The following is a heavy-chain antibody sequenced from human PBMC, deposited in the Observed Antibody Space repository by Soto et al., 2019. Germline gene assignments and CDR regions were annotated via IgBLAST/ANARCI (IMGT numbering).Heavy chain of an antibody. Sequence: GGSLRLSCAPSGFTFSSNGMHGVRQAPGKGLEWVAMISHDGSNKSYADSVKGRFTISRDNSENTLYLQMNSLRAEVTAVYYCATEADDDYGDFSFDYWGQGTL. D-gene: IGHD4-17*01. CDR1: GFTFSSNG. CDR3: ATEADDDYGDFSFDY. V-gene: IGHV3-30*03. J-gene: IGHJ4*02. CDR2: ISHDGSNK.